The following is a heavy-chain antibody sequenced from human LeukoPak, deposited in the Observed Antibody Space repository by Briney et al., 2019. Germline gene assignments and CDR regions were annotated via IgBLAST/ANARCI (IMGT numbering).Heavy chain of an antibody. CDR2: INPSDGAT. J-gene: IGHJ4*02. CDR1: GYTFTMYY. CDR3: ALGAPIGY. V-gene: IGHV1-46*01. D-gene: IGHD1-26*01. Sequence: ASVKVSCKASGYTFTMYYIHWVRQAPGQGLEWLGMINPSDGATTYAQKFQGRVTITADKSTSTAYMELSSLRSEDTAVYYCALGAPIGYWGQGTLVTVSS.